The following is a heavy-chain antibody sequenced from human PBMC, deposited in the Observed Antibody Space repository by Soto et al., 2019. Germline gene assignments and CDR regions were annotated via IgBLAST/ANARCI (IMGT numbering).Heavy chain of an antibody. V-gene: IGHV3-23*01. Sequence: EVQLLESGGGLVQPGGSLRLSCAASGFTFSSYAMSWVRQAPGKGLEWVSAISGSGGSTYYADSVKGRFTISRDNSKNTLYLQMNSLRAEDTAVYYCAKDETTYYYGSGYFDYWGQGTLVTVSS. CDR3: AKDETTYYYGSGYFDY. CDR2: ISGSGGST. D-gene: IGHD3-10*01. CDR1: GFTFSSYA. J-gene: IGHJ4*02.